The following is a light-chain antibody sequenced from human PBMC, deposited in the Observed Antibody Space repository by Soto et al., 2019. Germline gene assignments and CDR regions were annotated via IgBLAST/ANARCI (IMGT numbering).Light chain of an antibody. CDR1: QNIRRY. CDR3: QQTYSAPMYI. V-gene: IGKV1-39*01. J-gene: IGKJ2*01. Sequence: DIQMTQSPSSLSASVGDRVTITCRASQNIRRYLNWYQQKPGKAPKLVIFAETSLQSGVPSRFSGSGSGTEFTLIISNLQPEDFATYYCQQTYSAPMYIFGQGTKLEI. CDR2: AET.